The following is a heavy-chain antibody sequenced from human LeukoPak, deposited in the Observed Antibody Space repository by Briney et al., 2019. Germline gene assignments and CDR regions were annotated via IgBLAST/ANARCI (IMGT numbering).Heavy chain of an antibody. Sequence: GASVKVSCKASGYTFTSYDINWVRQATGQGLEWMGWMNPNSGNTGYAQMFQGRITITRNTSISTAYMELSSLRSEDTAVYYCARDVTVAVAGTSHGAVEYFQHWGQGTLVTVSS. V-gene: IGHV1-8*03. CDR3: ARDVTVAVAGTSHGAVEYFQH. CDR1: GYTFTSYD. D-gene: IGHD6-19*01. CDR2: MNPNSGNT. J-gene: IGHJ1*01.